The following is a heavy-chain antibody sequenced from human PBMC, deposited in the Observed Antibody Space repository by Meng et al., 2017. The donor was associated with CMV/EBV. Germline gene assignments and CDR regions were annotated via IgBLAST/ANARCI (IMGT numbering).Heavy chain of an antibody. J-gene: IGHJ6*02. Sequence: SVKVSCKASGGTFSRYAISWVRQAPGQGLEWMGGIIPIFGTANYAQKFQGRVTITTDESTSTAYMELSSLRSEDTAVYYCASSTDIVVVPAAMGYYYYYGMDVWGQGTTVTVSS. V-gene: IGHV1-69*05. CDR1: GGTFSRYA. CDR2: IIPIFGTA. D-gene: IGHD2-2*01. CDR3: ASSTDIVVVPAAMGYYYYYGMDV.